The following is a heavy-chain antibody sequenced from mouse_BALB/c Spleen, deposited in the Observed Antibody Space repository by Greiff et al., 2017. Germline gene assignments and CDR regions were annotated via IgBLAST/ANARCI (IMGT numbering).Heavy chain of an antibody. Sequence: VQLQQSGPSLVKPSQTLSLTCSVTGDSITSGYWNWIRKFPGNKLEYMGYISYSGSTYYNPSLKSRISITRDTSKNQYYLQLNSVTTEDTATYYCAKSAVLTTLVANDYWGQGTTLTVSS. J-gene: IGHJ2*01. CDR1: GDSITSGY. CDR3: AKSAVLTTLVANDY. V-gene: IGHV3-8*02. CDR2: ISYSGST. D-gene: IGHD1-1*01.